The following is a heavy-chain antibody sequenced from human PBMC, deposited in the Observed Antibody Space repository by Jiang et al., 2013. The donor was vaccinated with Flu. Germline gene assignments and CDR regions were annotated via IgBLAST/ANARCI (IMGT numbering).Heavy chain of an antibody. CDR1: GFSLSTSGVG. CDR3: AHLSNWYYFDY. J-gene: IGHJ4*02. D-gene: IGHD6-13*01. Sequence: KPTQTLTLTCTFSGFSLSTSGVGVGWIRQPPGKALEWLGLIYWDDDDRYSPSLKSRLTITRDTSKNQVVLTMTNMDPVDTGTYYCAHLSNWYYFDYWGQGTLVTVSS. CDR2: IYWDDDD. V-gene: IGHV2-5*02.